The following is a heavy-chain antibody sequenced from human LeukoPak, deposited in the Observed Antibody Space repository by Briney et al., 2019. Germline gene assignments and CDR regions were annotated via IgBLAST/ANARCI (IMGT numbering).Heavy chain of an antibody. CDR1: GGSFSGYY. V-gene: IGHV4-34*01. D-gene: IGHD2-15*01. CDR3: AREEDCSGGICYLGNAFDI. J-gene: IGHJ3*02. Sequence: PSETLSLTCAVYGGSFSGYYWSWIRQPPGKGLEWIGEINHSGSTNYNASPKSRVTISVDTSKNQFSLKLSSVTAADTAVYYCAREEDCSGGICYLGNAFDIWGQGTMVTVSS. CDR2: INHSGST.